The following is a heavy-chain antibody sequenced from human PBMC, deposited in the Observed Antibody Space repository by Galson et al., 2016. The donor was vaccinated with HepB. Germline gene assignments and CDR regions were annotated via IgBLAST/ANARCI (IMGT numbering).Heavy chain of an antibody. Sequence: SLRLSCAASGFTFDNYGIHWVRQAPGKGLEWLAVIANDGIGKFYADSVRGRFSVSRDNSKNTLFLQMNSLRADDPAVYYCAKLGMSTSLDFWGQGTLVTVSS. CDR3: AKLGMSTSLDF. CDR2: IANDGIGK. V-gene: IGHV3-30*18. J-gene: IGHJ4*02. CDR1: GFTFDNYG. D-gene: IGHD5-24*01.